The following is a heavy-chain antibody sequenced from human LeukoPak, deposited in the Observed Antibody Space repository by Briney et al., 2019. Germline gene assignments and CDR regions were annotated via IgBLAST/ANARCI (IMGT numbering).Heavy chain of an antibody. CDR2: ISYDGSNK. Sequence: GGSLRLSCAASGFTFSSYDMHWVRQAPGKGLEWVAVISYDGSNKYYADSVKGRFTISRDNSKNTLYLQMSSLRAEDTAVYYCAKDSLADYYGSGSYYGRFDYWGQGTLVTVSS. V-gene: IGHV3-30*18. CDR3: AKDSLADYYGSGSYYGRFDY. J-gene: IGHJ4*02. D-gene: IGHD3-10*01. CDR1: GFTFSSYD.